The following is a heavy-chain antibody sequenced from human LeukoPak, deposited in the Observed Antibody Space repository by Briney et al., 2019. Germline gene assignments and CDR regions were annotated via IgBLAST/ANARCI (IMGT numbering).Heavy chain of an antibody. CDR2: ISWNSGNR. V-gene: IGHV3-9*01. CDR1: GFTFDDYA. J-gene: IGHJ4*02. Sequence: GRSLRLSCAASGFTFDDYAMHWVRQAPGKGLEWVSGISWNSGNRHCADSVKGRFTISRDNAKNSLYLQMNSLRPEDTALYYCAKDMSRFYYGSGSYLAYWGQGTLVTVSS. CDR3: AKDMSRFYYGSGSYLAY. D-gene: IGHD3-10*01.